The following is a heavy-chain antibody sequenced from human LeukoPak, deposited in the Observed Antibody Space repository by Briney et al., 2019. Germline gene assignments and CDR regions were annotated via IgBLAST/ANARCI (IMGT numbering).Heavy chain of an antibody. D-gene: IGHD3-9*01. V-gene: IGHV3-21*01. J-gene: IGHJ5*02. CDR3: ARDRYFDGHLFDP. CDR1: GFTFSSYS. CDR2: ISSSSSYI. Sequence: GGSLRLSCAASGFTFSSYSMSWVRQAPGKGLEWVSSISSSSSYIYYADSVKGRFTISRDNAKNSLYLQMNSLRAEDTAVYYCARDRYFDGHLFDPWGQGTLVTVSS.